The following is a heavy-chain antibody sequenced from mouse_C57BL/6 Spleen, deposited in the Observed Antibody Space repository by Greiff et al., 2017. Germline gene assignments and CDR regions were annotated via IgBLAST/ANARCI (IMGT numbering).Heavy chain of an antibody. J-gene: IGHJ2*01. Sequence: VQLQQPGAELVKPGASVKLSCKASGYTFTSYWMHWVKQRPGQGLEWIGMIHPNSGSTNYNEKFKSKATLTVDKSSSTAYMQLSILTSEDSAVFYCARGVYPHYFDYWGQGTTLTVSS. D-gene: IGHD2-1*01. CDR1: GYTFTSYW. CDR3: ARGVYPHYFDY. V-gene: IGHV1-64*01. CDR2: IHPNSGST.